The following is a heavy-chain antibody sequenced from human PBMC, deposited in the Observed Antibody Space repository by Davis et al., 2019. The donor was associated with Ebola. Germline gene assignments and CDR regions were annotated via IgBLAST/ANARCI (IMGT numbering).Heavy chain of an antibody. V-gene: IGHV3-49*03. D-gene: IGHD4-23*01. J-gene: IGHJ4*02. Sequence: PGGSLRLSCAASGFAFGDYAMSWFRQAPGKGLEWVGCIRSTAYGGTREYAASVKGRFTISRDDSKNTLYLHMNSLRVEDTAVYYCAKRWQVRYFGYWGQGTLVTVSS. CDR1: GFAFGDYA. CDR2: IRSTAYGGTR. CDR3: AKRWQVRYFGY.